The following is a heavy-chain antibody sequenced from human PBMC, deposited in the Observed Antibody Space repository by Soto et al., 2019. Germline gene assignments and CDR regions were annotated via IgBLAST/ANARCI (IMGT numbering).Heavy chain of an antibody. CDR2: ISYDGSNK. J-gene: IGHJ6*02. CDR3: ARERRSPGRYYYYGMDV. Sequence: QPGGSLRLSCAASGFTFSSYAMHWVRQAPGKWLEWVAVISYDGSNKYYADSVKGRFTISRDNSKNTLYLQMNSLRAEDTAVYYCARERRSPGRYYYYGMDVWGQGXTVTVYS. CDR1: GFTFSSYA. V-gene: IGHV3-30-3*01.